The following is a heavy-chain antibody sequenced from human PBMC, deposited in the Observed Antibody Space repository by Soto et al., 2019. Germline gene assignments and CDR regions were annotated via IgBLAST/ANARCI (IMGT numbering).Heavy chain of an antibody. CDR1: GFTFNNYA. CDR2: ITGSGDSA. D-gene: IGHD1-26*01. CDR3: AKGRGTNYYYHMDV. J-gene: IGHJ6*03. Sequence: EVQLLESGGGLVQPGGSLRPSFAASGFTFNNYAISWVRQAPGKGLEWVSTITGSGDSAYYADSVKGRFIISRDNSKNTLYMQMHSLGAEDSAIYYCAKGRGTNYYYHMDVWGGGTTVTVSS. V-gene: IGHV3-23*01.